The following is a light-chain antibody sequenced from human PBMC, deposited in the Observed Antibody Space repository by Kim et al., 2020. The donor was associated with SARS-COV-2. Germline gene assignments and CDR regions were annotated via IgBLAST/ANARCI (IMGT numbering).Light chain of an antibody. CDR3: LQHNTYPIT. Sequence: ASVGDRVIITCRSSQDIRKDLGWYQQNPGGDPRRLIYGASSLQSGVPSRFSGSGSGTEFTLTISSLQPEDFATYFCLQHNTYPITFGQGTRLEIK. CDR2: GAS. V-gene: IGKV1-17*01. CDR1: QDIRKD. J-gene: IGKJ5*01.